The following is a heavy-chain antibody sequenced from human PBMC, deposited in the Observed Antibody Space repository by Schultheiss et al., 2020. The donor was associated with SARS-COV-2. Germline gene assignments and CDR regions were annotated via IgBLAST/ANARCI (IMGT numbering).Heavy chain of an antibody. D-gene: IGHD7-27*01. CDR2: IYNSGST. Sequence: SETLSLTCTVSGGFISSYYWSWIRQPPGKGLEWIGYIYNSGSTKYNPSLKSRVTISVVTSKNQFSLKLSSVTAADTAVYYCAREEGLGYYFDYWGQGTLVTVSS. J-gene: IGHJ4*02. CDR3: AREEGLGYYFDY. CDR1: GGFISSYY. V-gene: IGHV4-59*01.